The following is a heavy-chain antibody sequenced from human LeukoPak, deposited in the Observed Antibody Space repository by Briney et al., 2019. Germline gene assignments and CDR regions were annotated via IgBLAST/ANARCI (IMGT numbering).Heavy chain of an antibody. CDR3: TRGQSGWKEFDY. CDR1: GGTFSSYT. Sequence: SVKVSCKASGGTFSSYTISWVRQAPGQGLEWMGRIIPILGIANYAQKFQGRVTITADKSTSTAYMELSSLRSEDTAVYYCTRGQSGWKEFDYWGQGTLVTVSS. CDR2: IIPILGIA. J-gene: IGHJ4*02. D-gene: IGHD1-1*01. V-gene: IGHV1-69*02.